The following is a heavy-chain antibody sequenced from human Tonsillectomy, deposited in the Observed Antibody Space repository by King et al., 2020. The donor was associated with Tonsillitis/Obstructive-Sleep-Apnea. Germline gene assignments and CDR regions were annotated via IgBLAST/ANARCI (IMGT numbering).Heavy chain of an antibody. CDR1: GGTFSSYA. CDR3: AREIVVVVAATLSQGRGFDP. V-gene: IGHV1-69*10. D-gene: IGHD2-15*01. CDR2: IIPILAIA. J-gene: IGHJ5*02. Sequence: VQLVESGAEVKKPGSSVKISCKASGGTFSSYAITWVRRAPGQGLEWMGGIIPILAIASYAQKFQGRVTITADKSTSTAYMELSSLRSEDTAVYYCAREIVVVVAATLSQGRGFDPWGQGTLVTVSS.